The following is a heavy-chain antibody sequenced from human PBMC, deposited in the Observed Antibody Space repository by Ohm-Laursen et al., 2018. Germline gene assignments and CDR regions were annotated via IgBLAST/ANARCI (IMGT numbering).Heavy chain of an antibody. Sequence: SQTLSLTCALSGDSVSSDSGAWNWIRQSPSRGLEWPGRTHYSSKWVYDYAVSVKSRITITPDTSKNQFSLQLNSVTPEDSAVYYCSRGQRNYYAMDVWGQGTTVTVSS. V-gene: IGHV6-1*01. CDR1: GDSVSSDSGA. CDR3: SRGQRNYYAMDV. CDR2: THYSSKWVY. D-gene: IGHD1-1*01. J-gene: IGHJ6*02.